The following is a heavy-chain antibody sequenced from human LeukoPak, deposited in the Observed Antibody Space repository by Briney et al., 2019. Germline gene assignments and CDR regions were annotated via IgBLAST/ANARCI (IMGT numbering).Heavy chain of an antibody. J-gene: IGHJ4*02. D-gene: IGHD1-26*01. Sequence: SETLSLTCTVSGGSISSYYWSWIRQPPGKGLEWIGYIYYSGSTNYNPSLKSRVTISVDTSKNQSSLKLSSVTAADTAVYYCARQSGSYYPIDYWGQGTLVTVSS. CDR2: IYYSGST. CDR3: ARQSGSYYPIDY. V-gene: IGHV4-59*08. CDR1: GGSISSYY.